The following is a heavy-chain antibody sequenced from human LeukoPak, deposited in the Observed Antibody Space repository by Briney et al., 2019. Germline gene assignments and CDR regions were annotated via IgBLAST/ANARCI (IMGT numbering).Heavy chain of an antibody. CDR1: GFTFSSYA. J-gene: IGHJ3*02. CDR2: ISGSGGST. D-gene: IGHD6-19*01. CDR3: AKAGGHMQWLVLAFDI. V-gene: IGHV3-23*01. Sequence: GGSLRLSCAASGFTFSSYAMSWVRQAPGKGLEWVSAISGSGGSTYYADSVKGRFTISRDNSKNTLYLQMNSLRAEDTAVYYCAKAGGHMQWLVLAFDIWGQGTMVTVSS.